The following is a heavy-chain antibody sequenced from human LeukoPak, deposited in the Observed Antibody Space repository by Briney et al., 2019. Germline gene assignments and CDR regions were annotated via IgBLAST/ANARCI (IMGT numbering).Heavy chain of an antibody. CDR1: EFSVGSNY. D-gene: IGHD3-22*01. Sequence: GGSLRLSCAASEFSVGSNYMAWVRQAPGKGLEWVSLIYSGGSTYYADSVKGRFTISRDNSKNTLYLQMNSLRAEDTAVYYCARVHYDSSGYYEWVDPWGQGTLVTVSS. CDR3: ARVHYDSSGYYEWVDP. CDR2: IYSGGST. J-gene: IGHJ5*02. V-gene: IGHV3-66*01.